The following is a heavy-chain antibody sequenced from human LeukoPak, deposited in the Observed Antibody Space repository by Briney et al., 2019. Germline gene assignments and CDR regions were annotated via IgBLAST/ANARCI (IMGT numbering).Heavy chain of an antibody. V-gene: IGHV4-34*01. CDR3: ARDPYSSGLDAFDI. Sequence: SETLSLTCAVYGGSFSGYYWSWIRQPPGKGLEWIGEINHSGSTNYNPSLKSRVTISVDTSKNQFSLKLTSVTAADTAVYYCARDPYSSGLDAFDIWGQGTLVTVAS. J-gene: IGHJ3*02. CDR1: GGSFSGYY. CDR2: INHSGST. D-gene: IGHD6-19*01.